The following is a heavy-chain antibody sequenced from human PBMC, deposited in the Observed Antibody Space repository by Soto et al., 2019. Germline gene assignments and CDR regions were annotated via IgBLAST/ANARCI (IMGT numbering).Heavy chain of an antibody. CDR2: IYHSGST. CDR3: ARCLVWSGYYWFDP. Sequence: SETLSLTCTVSGGSISSNYWSWIRQPPGKGLEWIGYIYHSGSTNYNPSLKSRVTISVDTSKDRFSLKLSSVTAADTAVYFCARCLVWSGYYWFDPWGQGILVTVSS. D-gene: IGHD3-3*01. J-gene: IGHJ5*02. V-gene: IGHV4-59*01. CDR1: GGSISSNY.